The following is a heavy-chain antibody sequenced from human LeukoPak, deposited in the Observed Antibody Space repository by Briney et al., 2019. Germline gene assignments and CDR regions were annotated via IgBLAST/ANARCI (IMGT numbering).Heavy chain of an antibody. CDR2: IKQDGSEK. V-gene: IGHV3-7*01. D-gene: IGHD4-17*01. J-gene: IGHJ3*02. CDR1: GFTFSRYW. CDR3: ARDHEYGDDAFDM. Sequence: GGSLRLSCAVSGFTFSRYWMSWVRQAPGKGLEWVANIKQDGSEKYYVDSVKGRFTISRDNAKNSLYLQMNSLRAEDTAVYYCARDHEYGDDAFDMWGQGTMVTVSS.